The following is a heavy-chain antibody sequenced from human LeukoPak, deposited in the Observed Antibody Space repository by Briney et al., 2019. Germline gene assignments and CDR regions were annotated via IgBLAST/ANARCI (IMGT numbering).Heavy chain of an antibody. V-gene: IGHV3-74*01. J-gene: IGHJ5*02. CDR3: ARDSRYYYGSGSYQPYWCDT. D-gene: IGHD3-10*01. Sequence: GGSLRLSCAASGFTFNVYWIHWVRQAPGKGLEWLSRISDDGTTTNYADSVKGRFTISRDNAKNTLYLQMNSLRVDDTAVYYCARDSRYYYGSGSYQPYWCDTCGQGTLVTVSS. CDR2: ISDDGTTT. CDR1: GFTFNVYW.